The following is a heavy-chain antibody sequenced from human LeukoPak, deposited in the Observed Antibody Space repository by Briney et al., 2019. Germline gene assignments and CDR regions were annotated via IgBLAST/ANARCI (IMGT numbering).Heavy chain of an antibody. J-gene: IGHJ4*02. CDR3: ARGGQYHVPFDY. Sequence: SETLSLTCTVSGGSISSSSYYWGWIRQPPGKGLEWIGSIYYSGSTYYNPSLKSRVTISVDTSKNQFSLKLSSVTAADTAVYYCARGGQYHVPFDYWGQGTLVTVSS. D-gene: IGHD3-16*01. CDR1: GGSISSSSYY. CDR2: IYYSGST. V-gene: IGHV4-39*07.